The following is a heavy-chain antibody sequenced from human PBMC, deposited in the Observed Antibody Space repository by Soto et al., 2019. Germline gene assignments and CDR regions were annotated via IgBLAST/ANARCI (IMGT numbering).Heavy chain of an antibody. Sequence: DVQLVESGGGLVQPGGSLRLSCEASGFTLSTFWMSWVRQAPGKGLEWVASIKEDGSEKIYVDSVKGRFSISRDSAKNSLHLQMNNLRAEDAAIYYCASYRTLGCWGQGTPVTVSS. J-gene: IGHJ4*02. CDR3: ASYRTLGC. V-gene: IGHV3-7*03. D-gene: IGHD1-26*01. CDR1: GFTLSTFW. CDR2: IKEDGSEK.